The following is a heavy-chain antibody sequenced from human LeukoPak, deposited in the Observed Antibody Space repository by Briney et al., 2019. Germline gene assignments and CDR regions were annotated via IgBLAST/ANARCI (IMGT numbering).Heavy chain of an antibody. CDR1: GFAVNSNY. CDR3: ASGYCSGGSCYSVYFQH. CDR2: IYSGGNT. D-gene: IGHD2-15*01. J-gene: IGHJ1*01. Sequence: GGSLRLSCAASGFAVNSNYMSWVRQAPGKGLEWVSVIYSGGNTYYADSVKGRFTISRDNAKNTLYLQMNSLRAEDTAVYYRASGYCSGGSCYSVYFQHWGQGTLVTVSS. V-gene: IGHV3-53*01.